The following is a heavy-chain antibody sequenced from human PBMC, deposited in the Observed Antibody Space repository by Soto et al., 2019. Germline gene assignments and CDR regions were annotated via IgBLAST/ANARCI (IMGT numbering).Heavy chain of an antibody. V-gene: IGHV3-23*01. Sequence: EVQLLESGGVLVQPVGSLRLSCAASGFTFYNYAMNWVRQAPGKGLEWVSTISGSGGSSYYADSVKGRFTISRDNSNNTLYQQMNSLRAEEKAVYYCAKELYGSGSRPPNWFDPWGQGTLVTVSS. D-gene: IGHD3-10*01. CDR3: AKELYGSGSRPPNWFDP. CDR1: GFTFYNYA. J-gene: IGHJ5*02. CDR2: ISGSGGSS.